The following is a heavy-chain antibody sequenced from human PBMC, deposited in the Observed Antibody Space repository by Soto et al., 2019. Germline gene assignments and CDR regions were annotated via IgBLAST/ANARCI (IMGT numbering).Heavy chain of an antibody. J-gene: IGHJ4*02. V-gene: IGHV3-23*01. CDR2: ISGSGGRT. CDR1: GFTYSSYA. CDR3: AKVFYDILSGYWLDY. D-gene: IGHD3-9*01. Sequence: GGSLRLCCEASGFTYSSYAMSWVRQAPGKRLEWVSAISGSGGRTYYAASVMGRFTIYRDNSKNMLYLQMNSLRAEDTSRYYCAKVFYDILSGYWLDYWGQGTLVTVSS.